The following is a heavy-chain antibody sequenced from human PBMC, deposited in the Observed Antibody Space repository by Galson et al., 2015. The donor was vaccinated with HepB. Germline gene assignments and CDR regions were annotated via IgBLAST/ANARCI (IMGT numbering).Heavy chain of an antibody. Sequence: SVKVSCKASGYTFTSYGISWVRQAPGQGLEWMGWISAYNGNTNYAQKLQGRVTMTTDTSTSTAYMELRSLRSDDTAVYYCARGLEQLPKGADAFDIWGQGTMVTVSS. J-gene: IGHJ3*02. CDR3: ARGLEQLPKGADAFDI. CDR1: GYTFTSYG. D-gene: IGHD1/OR15-1a*01. CDR2: ISAYNGNT. V-gene: IGHV1-18*01.